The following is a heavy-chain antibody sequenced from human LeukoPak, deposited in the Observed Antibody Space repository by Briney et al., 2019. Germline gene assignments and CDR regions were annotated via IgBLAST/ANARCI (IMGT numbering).Heavy chain of an antibody. Sequence: GGSLRLSCAASGFTFSSYSMNWVRQAPGKGLEWVSSISSSSSYIYYVDSVKGRFTISRDNAKNSLYLQMNSLRAEDTAVYYCARDRGSSSSDYWGQGTLVTVSS. CDR2: ISSSSSYI. CDR1: GFTFSSYS. D-gene: IGHD6-6*01. CDR3: ARDRGSSSSDY. J-gene: IGHJ4*02. V-gene: IGHV3-21*01.